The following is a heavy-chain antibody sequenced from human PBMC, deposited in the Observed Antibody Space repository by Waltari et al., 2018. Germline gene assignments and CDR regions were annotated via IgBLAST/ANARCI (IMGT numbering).Heavy chain of an antibody. Sequence: QLQLQESGPGLVKPSETLSLTCPVSDGSISSGNYYWGWSRQPPGKGLQWIGSIYYSRGTSYNPSMKSRVTISVDTPKNQFSLKLSSVTAAETAVYYCARSLHIFRAAAGMFDYWGQGTLVIVSS. J-gene: IGHJ4*02. D-gene: IGHD6-13*01. CDR1: DGSISSGNYY. CDR3: ARSLHIFRAAAGMFDY. CDR2: IYYSRGT. V-gene: IGHV4-39*01.